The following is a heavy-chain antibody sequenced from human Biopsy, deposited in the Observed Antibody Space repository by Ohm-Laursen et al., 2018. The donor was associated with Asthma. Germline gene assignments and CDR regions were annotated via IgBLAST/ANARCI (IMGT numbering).Heavy chain of an antibody. CDR2: ISKDASTQ. V-gene: IGHV3-30*06. Sequence: LSLTCASSGFTFSSYGIHWVRQAPGKGLEWVGVISKDASTQDYADSVKGRFTMARDNSKNTLDLQMNSLREEDTAVYYCVRDGTDDAFDIWGQGTVVSVSS. CDR1: GFTFSSYG. D-gene: IGHD1-1*01. CDR3: VRDGTDDAFDI. J-gene: IGHJ3*02.